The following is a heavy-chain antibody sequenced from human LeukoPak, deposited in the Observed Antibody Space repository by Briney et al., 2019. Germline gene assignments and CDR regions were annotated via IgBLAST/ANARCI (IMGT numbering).Heavy chain of an antibody. Sequence: SETLSLTCAVSGGSISSSSWVRQPPGKGLEWIGEIYHSGSTNYNPSLKSRVTISVDKSKNQFSLKLSSVTAADTAVYYCAGDFWSGYYFRDWGQGTLVTVSS. D-gene: IGHD3-3*01. J-gene: IGHJ4*02. CDR1: GGSISSS. CDR2: IYHSGST. CDR3: AGDFWSGYYFRD. V-gene: IGHV4-4*02.